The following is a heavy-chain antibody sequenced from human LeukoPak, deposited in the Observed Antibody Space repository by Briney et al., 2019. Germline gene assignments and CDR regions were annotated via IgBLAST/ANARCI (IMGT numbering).Heavy chain of an antibody. Sequence: SETLSLTCTVSGVSISSYYWSCIRQPPGKGLQWIGRIYTSGSTNYNPSLKSRVTISVDTSKNQFSLKLSSVTAADTAVYYCARGLGSSGYYSTFDPWGQGTLVTVSS. D-gene: IGHD3-22*01. CDR2: IYTSGST. CDR3: ARGLGSSGYYSTFDP. V-gene: IGHV4-4*08. J-gene: IGHJ5*02. CDR1: GVSISSYY.